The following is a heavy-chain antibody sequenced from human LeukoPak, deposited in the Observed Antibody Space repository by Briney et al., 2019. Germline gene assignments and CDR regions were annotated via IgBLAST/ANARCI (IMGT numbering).Heavy chain of an antibody. CDR3: AKDLLPLADCGGDCYSRFDY. Sequence: GGSLRLSCAASGFTFSSYAMSWVRQAPGKGLEWVSAISGSGGSTYYADSVKRRFTISRDNSKNTLYLQMNSLRAEVTAVYYCAKDLLPLADCGGDCYSRFDYWGQGTLVTVSS. V-gene: IGHV3-23*01. D-gene: IGHD2-21*02. CDR2: ISGSGGST. CDR1: GFTFSSYA. J-gene: IGHJ4*02.